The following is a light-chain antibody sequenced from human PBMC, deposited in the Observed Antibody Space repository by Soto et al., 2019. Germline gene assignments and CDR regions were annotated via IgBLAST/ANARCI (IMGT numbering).Light chain of an antibody. J-gene: IGKJ1*01. CDR3: QQFGSSSWT. CDR2: GAS. V-gene: IGKV3-20*01. Sequence: ESELTQSPGTLSLSPGEKATLSCRASQSVSSSYLAWYQQKPGQAPRLLIYGASSRATGIPDRFSGSGSGTDFTLTVSRLEPEDFAVYYCQQFGSSSWTFGQGTKV. CDR1: QSVSSSY.